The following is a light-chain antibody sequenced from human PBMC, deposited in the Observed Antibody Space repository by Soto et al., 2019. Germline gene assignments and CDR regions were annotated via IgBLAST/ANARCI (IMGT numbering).Light chain of an antibody. Sequence: QLLLTQSPSASASLGASVKLTCTLSSGHSSYAIAWHQQQPEKGPRYLMKLNSDGSHSKGDGIPDRFSGSSSGAERYLTISSLQSEDEADYYCQTWGTGPFVFGTGTKVTVL. CDR1: SGHSSYA. V-gene: IGLV4-69*01. CDR2: LNSDGSH. CDR3: QTWGTGPFV. J-gene: IGLJ1*01.